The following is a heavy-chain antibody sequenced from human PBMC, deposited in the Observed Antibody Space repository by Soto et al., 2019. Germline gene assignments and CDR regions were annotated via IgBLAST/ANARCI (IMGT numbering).Heavy chain of an antibody. Sequence: QVQLVQSGAEVKKPGASVKVSCKASGYTFTSYGISWVRQAPGQGLEWMGWISAYNGNTNYAQKLQGRVTMTTDTSTSTAYMELSRLRSDDTAVYYCARRGATTLLKYYYYYGMDVCGQGTTVTVSS. CDR2: ISAYNGNT. D-gene: IGHD1-26*01. V-gene: IGHV1-18*04. J-gene: IGHJ6*02. CDR3: ARRGATTLLKYYYYYGMDV. CDR1: GYTFTSYG.